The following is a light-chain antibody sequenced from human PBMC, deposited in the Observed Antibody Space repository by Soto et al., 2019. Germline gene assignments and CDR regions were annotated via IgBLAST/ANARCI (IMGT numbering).Light chain of an antibody. CDR3: QQYNSFPT. CDR1: QSISSW. CDR2: KAS. Sequence: DIQMTQSPSTLSASVGDRVTITYRASQSISSWLAWYQQKPGKAPKLLIYKASSLESGVPSRFSGSGSGTEFTLTISSLQPDDLATYYCQQYNSFPTFGQGTKVEIK. J-gene: IGKJ1*01. V-gene: IGKV1-5*03.